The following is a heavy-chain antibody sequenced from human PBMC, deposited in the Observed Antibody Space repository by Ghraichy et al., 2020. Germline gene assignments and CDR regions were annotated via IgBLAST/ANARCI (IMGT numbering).Heavy chain of an antibody. J-gene: IGHJ4*02. V-gene: IGHV3-48*03. Sequence: GGSLRLSCTASGFTLNSFDMNWVRQAPGKGLEWVSFFSSSGDTRYYADSVKGRFTISRDNAKNTLYLQMNSLRVEDTAVYYCARDRRPPYDIGFDCWGQGTLVTVSS. CDR1: GFTLNSFD. CDR3: ARDRRPPYDIGFDC. D-gene: IGHD3-9*01. CDR2: FSSSGDTR.